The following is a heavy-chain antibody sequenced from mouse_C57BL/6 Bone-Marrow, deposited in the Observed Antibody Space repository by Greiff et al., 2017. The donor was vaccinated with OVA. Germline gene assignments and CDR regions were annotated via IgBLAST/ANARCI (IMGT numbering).Heavy chain of an antibody. V-gene: IGHV1-50*01. D-gene: IGHD2-4*01. J-gene: IGHJ2*01. CDR2: IDPSDSYT. CDR3: SRWDDYAGRDY. CDR1: GYTFTSYW. Sequence: VQLQQPGAELVKPGASVKLSCKASGYTFTSYWMQWVKQRPGQGLEWIGEIDPSDSYTNYNQKFQGKATLTVDTSSSTAYMQLSSLTSEASAVSFCSRWDDYAGRDYWGQGTTLTVSS.